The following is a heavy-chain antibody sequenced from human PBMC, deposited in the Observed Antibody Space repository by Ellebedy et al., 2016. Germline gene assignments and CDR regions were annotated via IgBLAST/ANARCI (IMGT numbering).Heavy chain of an antibody. D-gene: IGHD6-13*01. V-gene: IGHV4-59*01. CDR3: ARVQERQQLVFYYYYMDV. CDR2: IDYSGST. J-gene: IGHJ6*03. Sequence: GSLRLSCTVSGGSISSFSWSWIRQPPGKGLEWIGYIDYSGSTKYNPSLKSRVTISVDTSKNHFSLKLTSVSAADTAVYYCARVQERQQLVFYYYYMDVWGKGTTVTVSS. CDR1: GGSISSFS.